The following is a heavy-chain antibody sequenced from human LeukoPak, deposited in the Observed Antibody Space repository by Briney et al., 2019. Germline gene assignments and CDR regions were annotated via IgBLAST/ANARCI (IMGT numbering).Heavy chain of an antibody. CDR1: GFIFRNYA. D-gene: IGHD3-9*01. J-gene: IGHJ4*02. CDR2: ITGSGDTT. V-gene: IGHV3-23*01. Sequence: GGSLRLSCAASGFIFRNYAMSWVRQAPGKGLEWVSAITGSGDTTYYADSVKGRFTVSRDNTKNTLYVEMNTLRAEDTAVYYCAKWGGYDILTGYYVSDFWGQGTLVSVSS. CDR3: AKWGGYDILTGYYVSDF.